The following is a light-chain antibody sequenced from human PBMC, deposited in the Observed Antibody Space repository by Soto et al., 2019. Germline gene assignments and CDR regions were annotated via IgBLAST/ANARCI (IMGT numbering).Light chain of an antibody. Sequence: QAVVTQESSLTVSPGGTVTLTCASSTGAVTSGHHPNWLQQKPGQAPRTLIYSTNNKQDWTPARFSGSLLEGKAALTVSGVQPEDEAEYYCLFYCGGAQPHWVFGGGTKLTVL. V-gene: IGLV7-43*01. CDR2: STN. J-gene: IGLJ3*02. CDR1: TGAVTSGHH. CDR3: LFYCGGAQPHWV.